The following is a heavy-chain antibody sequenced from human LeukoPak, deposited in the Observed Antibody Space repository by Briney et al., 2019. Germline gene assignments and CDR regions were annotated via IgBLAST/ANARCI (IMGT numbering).Heavy chain of an antibody. CDR2: TRKKANSYTT. CDR3: TRSCTGTRLYYFDY. CDR1: GFTFSDYY. J-gene: IGHJ4*02. D-gene: IGHD1/OR15-1a*01. Sequence: PGGSLRLSCTASGFTFSDYYMDWVRQAPGKGLEWVGRTRKKANSYTTEYAAAVKCRFTNSRDDSKNLLYLQMNSLTTDDTAVYYCTRSCTGTRLYYFDYWGQGTLVTVSS. V-gene: IGHV3-72*01.